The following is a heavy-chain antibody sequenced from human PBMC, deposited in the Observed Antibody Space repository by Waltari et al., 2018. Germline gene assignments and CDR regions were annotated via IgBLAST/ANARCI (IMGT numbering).Heavy chain of an antibody. V-gene: IGHV3-30*18. CDR1: GFILRTYG. D-gene: IGHD3-3*01. CDR3: AKDEGPVKILSF. Sequence: QAHLVESGGGVVQPGKSLRLSGAGSGFILRTYGIHWVRQAPGKGLEWVSLISNDGTNKHYADSVRGRFTISRDNSKNMVYLEMNSLGNEDTALYFCAKDEGPVKILSFWGQGALVTVSP. CDR2: ISNDGTNK. J-gene: IGHJ4*02.